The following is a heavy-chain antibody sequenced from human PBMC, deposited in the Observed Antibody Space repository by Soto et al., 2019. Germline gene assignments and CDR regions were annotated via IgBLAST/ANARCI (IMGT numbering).Heavy chain of an antibody. CDR1: GGTISGYY. CDR2: IYSSGST. Sequence: SETLSLTCTVTGGTISGYYWTWIRQSAGGGLEWIGRIYSSGSTNYNPSLKSRVTISLDTSMNHFSLRLSSVTAADTAVYYCARGQRFSDWFDPWGQGTLVTVS. J-gene: IGHJ5*02. CDR3: ARGQRFSDWFDP. D-gene: IGHD3-3*01. V-gene: IGHV4-4*07.